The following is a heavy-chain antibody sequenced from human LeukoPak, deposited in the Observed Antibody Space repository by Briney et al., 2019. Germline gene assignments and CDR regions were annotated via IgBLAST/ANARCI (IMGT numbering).Heavy chain of an antibody. D-gene: IGHD3-9*01. Sequence: PSETLSLTCTVSGGSISSYYWSWIRQPRGKGLEWIGHIYYSGSTNYNPSLKSRVTISVDTSKNQFSLKLSSVTAADTAVYYCARAGNLVIKDYYYYYYMDVWGKGTTVTVSS. V-gene: IGHV4-59*01. J-gene: IGHJ6*03. CDR2: IYYSGST. CDR1: GGSISSYY. CDR3: ARAGNLVIKDYYYYYYMDV.